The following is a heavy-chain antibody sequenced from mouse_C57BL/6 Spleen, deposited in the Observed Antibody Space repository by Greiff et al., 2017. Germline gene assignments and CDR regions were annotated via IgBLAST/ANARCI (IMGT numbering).Heavy chain of an antibody. CDR1: GYAFSSSW. D-gene: IGHD2-4*01. CDR2: IYPGDGDT. Sequence: VMLVESGPELVKPGASVKISCKASGYAFSSSWMNWVKQRPGKGLEWIGRIYPGDGDTNYNGKFKGKATLTADKSSSTAYMQLSSLTSEDSAVYFCARMYYDYPFDYWGQGTTLTVSS. V-gene: IGHV1-82*01. CDR3: ARMYYDYPFDY. J-gene: IGHJ2*01.